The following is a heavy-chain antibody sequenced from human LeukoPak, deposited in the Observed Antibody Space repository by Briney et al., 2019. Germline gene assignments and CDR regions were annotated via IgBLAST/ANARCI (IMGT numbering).Heavy chain of an antibody. CDR1: GFTFSSYA. J-gene: IGHJ4*02. CDR3: ARGSSWQIYYFDY. Sequence: TGGSLRLSCAASGFTFSSYAMHWARQAPGKGLEWVAVISYDGSNKYYVDSVKGRFTISRDNSKNTLYLQMNSLRAEDTAVYYCARGSSWQIYYFDYWGQGTLVTVSS. V-gene: IGHV3-30-3*01. D-gene: IGHD6-13*01. CDR2: ISYDGSNK.